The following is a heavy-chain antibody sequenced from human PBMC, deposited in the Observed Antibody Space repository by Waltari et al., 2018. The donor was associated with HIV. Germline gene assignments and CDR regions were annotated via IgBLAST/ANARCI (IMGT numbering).Heavy chain of an antibody. CDR3: ARPYSNYPYYFDY. CDR1: GFTVSSNS. J-gene: IGHJ4*02. Sequence: EVQLVESGGGLVQPGGSLRLSCAASGFTVSSNSMTWVPQAPGKGLEWVSVIYSGGSTYYADSVKGRFTISRDNSKNTLYLQMNSLRAEDTAVYYCARPYSNYPYYFDYWGQGTLVTVSS. V-gene: IGHV3-66*01. D-gene: IGHD4-4*01. CDR2: IYSGGST.